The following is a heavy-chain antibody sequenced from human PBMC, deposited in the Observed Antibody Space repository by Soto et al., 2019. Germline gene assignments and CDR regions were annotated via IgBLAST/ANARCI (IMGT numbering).Heavy chain of an antibody. CDR3: AKDRDDYGDYDFDY. J-gene: IGHJ4*02. CDR2: ISGSGGST. V-gene: IGHV3-23*01. Sequence: EVQLLESGGGLVQPGGSLRLSCADSGFTFSSYAMSWVRQAPGKGLEWVSAISGSGGSTYYADSVKGRFTISRDNSKNTLYLQMNRLRAEDTAVYYCAKDRDDYGDYDFDYWGQGTLVTVSS. CDR1: GFTFSSYA. D-gene: IGHD4-17*01.